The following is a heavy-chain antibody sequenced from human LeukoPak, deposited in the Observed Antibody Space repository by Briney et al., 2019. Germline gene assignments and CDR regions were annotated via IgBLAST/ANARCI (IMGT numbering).Heavy chain of an antibody. CDR1: GGSISSYY. V-gene: IGHV4-59*01. J-gene: IGHJ5*02. D-gene: IGHD3-10*01. Sequence: SETLSLTCTVSGGSISSYYWSWIRQPPGKGLEWIGYIYYSGSTNYNPSLKSRVTISVDTSKNQFSLKLSSVTAADTAVYYCARKIHGSGSYVWSRSRWFDPWGQGTLVTVSS. CDR3: ARKIHGSGSYVWSRSRWFDP. CDR2: IYYSGST.